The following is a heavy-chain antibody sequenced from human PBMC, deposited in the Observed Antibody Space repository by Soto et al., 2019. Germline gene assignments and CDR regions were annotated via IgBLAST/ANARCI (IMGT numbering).Heavy chain of an antibody. CDR1: GYTFTSYY. CDR3: AGGSGSSSGGGGVDY. J-gene: IGHJ4*02. CDR2: INPSGGST. V-gene: IGHV1-46*01. Sequence: QVQLVQSGAEVKKPGASVKVSCKASGYTFTSYYMHWVRQAPGQGLEWMGIINPSGGSTSYAQKFQGRVTMTRDTSTSTVYMELSSLGYEDTAVDYCAGGSGSSSGGGGVDYWGQGTLVTVSS. D-gene: IGHD6-6*01.